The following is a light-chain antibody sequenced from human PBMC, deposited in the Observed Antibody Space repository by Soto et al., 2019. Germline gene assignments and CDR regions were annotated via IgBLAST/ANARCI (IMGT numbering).Light chain of an antibody. J-gene: IGLJ1*01. CDR1: SSDVGSYNL. V-gene: IGLV2-23*02. CDR2: EVS. Sequence: SVLTQPASVSGSPGQSITISCTGTSSDVGSYNLVSWYQQHPGKAPKLMIYEVSKRPSGVSNRFSGSKSGNTASLTISGLQAEDEADYYCCSYAGSIVFGIGTKVTVL. CDR3: CSYAGSIV.